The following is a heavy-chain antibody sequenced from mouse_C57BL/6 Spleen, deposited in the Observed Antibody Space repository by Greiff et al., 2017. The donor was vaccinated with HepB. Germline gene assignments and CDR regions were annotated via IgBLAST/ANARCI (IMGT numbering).Heavy chain of an antibody. D-gene: IGHD1-1*01. CDR2: ISSGGDYI. J-gene: IGHJ1*03. V-gene: IGHV5-9-1*02. CDR1: GFTFSSYA. Sequence: EVKVVESGEGLVKPGGSLKLSCAASGFTFSSYAMSWVRQTPEKRLEWVAYISSGGDYIYYADTVKGRFTISRDNARNTLYLQMSSLKSEDTAMYYCTRDYGSRRYFDVWGTRTTVTVSS. CDR3: TRDYGSRRYFDV.